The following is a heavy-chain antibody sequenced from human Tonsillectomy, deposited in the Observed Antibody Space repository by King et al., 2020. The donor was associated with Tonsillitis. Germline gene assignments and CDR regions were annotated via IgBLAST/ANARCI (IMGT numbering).Heavy chain of an antibody. CDR1: GGSFSNYA. CDR2: IIPVFGTA. J-gene: IGHJ5*02. CDR3: ARGGNWFDP. V-gene: IGHV1-69*01. Sequence: VQLVESGAEVKKPGSSVKVSCKASGGSFSNYAISWIRQAPGQGLEWMGGIIPVFGTANYAQKFQGRVTITADESTSTAYMELSSLKPEDTAVYYCARGGNWFDPWGQGTLVTVSS.